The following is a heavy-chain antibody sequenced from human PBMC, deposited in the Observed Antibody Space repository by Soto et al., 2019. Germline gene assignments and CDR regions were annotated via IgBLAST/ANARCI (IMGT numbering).Heavy chain of an antibody. CDR1: GFTLRTYP. Sequence: QVRLVESGGGAVQPGGSLRLSCAASGFTLRTYPMHWLRQTPGKGLEWLTVLSFDGKVKHYADSVGGRFTISRDISENTLYLQMNSLRGEDTAVYYCARDPLRGSPDYFDHWGQGTLVTVSS. D-gene: IGHD1-1*01. CDR2: LSFDGKVK. V-gene: IGHV3-30*04. CDR3: ARDPLRGSPDYFDH. J-gene: IGHJ4*02.